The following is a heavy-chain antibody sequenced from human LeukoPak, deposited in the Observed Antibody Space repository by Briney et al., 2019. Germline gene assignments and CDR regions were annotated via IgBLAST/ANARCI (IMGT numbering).Heavy chain of an antibody. D-gene: IGHD2-21*02. Sequence: WVRQPPGKGLEWVSSISSSSSYIYYADSVKGRFTISRDNAKNSLYLQMNSLRAEDTAVYYCARGEYCGGDCYSDWGRGTLVTVSS. V-gene: IGHV3-21*01. CDR2: ISSSSSYI. CDR3: ARGEYCGGDCYSD. J-gene: IGHJ4*02.